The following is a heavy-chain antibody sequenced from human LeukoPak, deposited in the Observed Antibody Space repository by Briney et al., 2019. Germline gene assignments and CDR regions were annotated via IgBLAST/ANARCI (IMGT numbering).Heavy chain of an antibody. D-gene: IGHD6-19*01. J-gene: IGHJ4*02. Sequence: SVKVSCKASGGTFSSYAISSVRQAPGQGLEWMGRIIPIFGTANYAQKFQGRVTITTDESTSTAYMELSSLRSEDTAVYYCARGGRYSSLDDYWGQGTLVTVSS. CDR2: IIPIFGTA. CDR1: GGTFSSYA. CDR3: ARGGRYSSLDDY. V-gene: IGHV1-69*05.